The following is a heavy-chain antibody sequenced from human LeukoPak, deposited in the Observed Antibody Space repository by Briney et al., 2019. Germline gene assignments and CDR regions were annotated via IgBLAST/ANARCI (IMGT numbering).Heavy chain of an antibody. CDR2: IYYSGST. V-gene: IGHV4-59*08. J-gene: IGHJ5*02. CDR3: ARLTPNWFDP. CDR1: GGSTSRYY. Sequence: SETLSLTCTVSGGSTSRYYWSWIRQPPGKRLEWLGYIYYSGSTTYNPSLKSRLTMSVDTSKNQISLKLISLTAADTAVYYCARLTPNWFDPWGQGTLVTVSS.